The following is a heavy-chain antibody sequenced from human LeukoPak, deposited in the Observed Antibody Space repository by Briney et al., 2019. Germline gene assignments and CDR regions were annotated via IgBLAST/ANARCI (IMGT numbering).Heavy chain of an antibody. CDR1: GFIISDYY. J-gene: IGHJ4*02. D-gene: IGHD1-7*01. CDR2: ISDTGMTL. V-gene: IGHV3-11*04. Sequence: PGGSVTLPCAASGFIISDYYMIWIRQAPGKGLECVSYISDTGMTLKYADSAKGRFTISRDTAKNSLYLQMNSLRVEDTAVYYCARDLIWNYRDPPFWGEKTLVTVSS. CDR3: ARDLIWNYRDPPF.